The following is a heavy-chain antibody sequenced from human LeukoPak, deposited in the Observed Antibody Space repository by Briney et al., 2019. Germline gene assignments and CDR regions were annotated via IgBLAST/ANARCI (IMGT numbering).Heavy chain of an antibody. V-gene: IGHV1-18*01. Sequence: GASVKVSCKDSGYTFTSYGISWVRQAPGQGLEWMGWISAYNGNTNYAQKLQGRVTMTTDTSTSTAYMELRSLRSDDTAVYYCASRRGYCTNGVCYLDYWGQGTLVTVSS. CDR2: ISAYNGNT. CDR1: GYTFTSYG. J-gene: IGHJ4*02. D-gene: IGHD2-8*01. CDR3: ASRRGYCTNGVCYLDY.